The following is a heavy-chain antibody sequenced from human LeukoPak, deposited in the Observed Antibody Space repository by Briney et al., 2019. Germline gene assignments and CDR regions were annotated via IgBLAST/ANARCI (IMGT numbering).Heavy chain of an antibody. Sequence: ASVKVSCKASGGTFSSYAINWVRQAPGQGLEWMGWISVYNGNTNYAQKFQGRVTMTTDTSTSTAHMELRSLRSDDTAVYYCARARYDSEGDYWGQGTLVTVSS. D-gene: IGHD3-22*01. CDR2: ISVYNGNT. CDR3: ARARYDSEGDY. V-gene: IGHV1-18*01. CDR1: GGTFSSYA. J-gene: IGHJ4*02.